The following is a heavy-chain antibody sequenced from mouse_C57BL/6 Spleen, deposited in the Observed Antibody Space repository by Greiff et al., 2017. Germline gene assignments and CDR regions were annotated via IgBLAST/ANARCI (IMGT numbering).Heavy chain of an antibody. J-gene: IGHJ3*01. CDR1: GYTFTDYT. CDR2: INPNNGGT. V-gene: IGHV1-18*01. CDR3: ARSWDYGSPFAY. Sequence: EVQLQQSGPELVKPGASVKIPCKASGYTFTDYTMDWVKQSHGKSLEWIGDINPNNGGTIYNQKFKGKATLTVDKSSSTAYMELRSLTSEDTAVYYCARSWDYGSPFAYWGQGTLVTVSA. D-gene: IGHD1-1*01.